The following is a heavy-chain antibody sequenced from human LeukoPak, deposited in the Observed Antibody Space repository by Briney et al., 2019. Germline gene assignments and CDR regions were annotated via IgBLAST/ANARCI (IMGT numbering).Heavy chain of an antibody. J-gene: IGHJ6*03. CDR1: GFTFSSYG. CDR2: IRSDGSNK. D-gene: IGHD5/OR15-5a*01. V-gene: IGHV3-30*02. Sequence: QTGGSLRLSCAASGFTFSSYGMHWVRQAPGKGLEWVAFIRSDGSNKYYADSVKGRFTISRDNSKNTLYLQMNSLRAEDTAVYYCAKDAVKVSTIRRVPHYMDVWGKGTTVTISS. CDR3: AKDAVKVSTIRRVPHYMDV.